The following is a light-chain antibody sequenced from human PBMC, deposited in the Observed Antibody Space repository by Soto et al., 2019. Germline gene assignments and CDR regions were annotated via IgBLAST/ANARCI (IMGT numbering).Light chain of an antibody. V-gene: IGLV2-14*01. CDR2: EVN. CDR1: SSDVGIYY. J-gene: IGLJ3*02. Sequence: QSALTQPASVSGSPGQSITISCTGTSSDVGIYYVSWYQQHPGKAPKLIIYEVNYRPSGISNRFSGSKSGNTASLTISGLQAEDEADYHCCSYAGSYTLWVFGGGTKLTVL. CDR3: CSYAGSYTLWV.